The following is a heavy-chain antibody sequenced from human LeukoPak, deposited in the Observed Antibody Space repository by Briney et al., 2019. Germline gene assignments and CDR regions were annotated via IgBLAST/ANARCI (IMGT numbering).Heavy chain of an antibody. J-gene: IGHJ5*02. CDR1: GFTFSSYS. V-gene: IGHV3-21*01. CDR2: ISSSSSYI. Sequence: GGSLRLSCAASGFTFSSYSMNWVRQAPGKGLEWVSSISSSSSYIYYADSVKGRFTISRDNAKNSLYLQMNSLRAEDTAVYYCARVGSSRPNWFDPWGQGTLVTVSS. CDR3: ARVGSSRPNWFDP. D-gene: IGHD6-13*01.